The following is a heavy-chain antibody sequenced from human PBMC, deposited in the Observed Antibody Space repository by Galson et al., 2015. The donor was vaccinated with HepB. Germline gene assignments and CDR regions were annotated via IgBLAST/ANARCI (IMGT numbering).Heavy chain of an antibody. CDR3: AIDIAVAATYFDS. D-gene: IGHD6-19*01. J-gene: IGHJ4*02. CDR2: FDPEKDET. CDR1: NYSLNDLS. V-gene: IGHV1-24*01. Sequence: SVKVSCKVSNYSLNDLSVHWVRQPPGKGLEYVGGFDPEKDETIYAPKFQGRVTMTEDTSTDTAYLQLSSLRPDDTAMYYCAIDIAVAATYFDSWGQGTLVTVSS.